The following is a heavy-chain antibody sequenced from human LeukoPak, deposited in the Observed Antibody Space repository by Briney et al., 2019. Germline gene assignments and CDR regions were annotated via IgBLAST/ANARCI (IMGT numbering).Heavy chain of an antibody. CDR2: IYTSGST. V-gene: IGHV4-4*07. CDR1: GGSISSYY. J-gene: IGHJ5*02. Sequence: TSETLSLTCTVSGGSISSYYWSWIRQPAGKGLEWIGRIYTSGSTNYNPSLKSRVTMSVDTSKNQFSLKLSSVTAADTAVYYCARNLDGSKLKGWFDPWGQGTLATVSS. CDR3: ARNLDGSKLKGWFDP. D-gene: IGHD5-12*01.